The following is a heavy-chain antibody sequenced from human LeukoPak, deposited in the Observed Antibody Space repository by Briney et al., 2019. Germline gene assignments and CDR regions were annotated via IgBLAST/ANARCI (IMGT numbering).Heavy chain of an antibody. CDR3: ARRVGPNYDYVWGRPLDYGMDV. CDR2: IYYSGST. D-gene: IGHD3-16*01. Sequence: PSETLSLTCTVSGGSISSYYWSWIRQPPGKGLEWIGYIYYSGSTNYNPSLKSRVTISVDTSKNQFSLKLSSVTAADTAVYYCARRVGPNYDYVWGRPLDYGMDVWGQGTTVTVSS. J-gene: IGHJ6*02. CDR1: GGSISSYY. V-gene: IGHV4-59*01.